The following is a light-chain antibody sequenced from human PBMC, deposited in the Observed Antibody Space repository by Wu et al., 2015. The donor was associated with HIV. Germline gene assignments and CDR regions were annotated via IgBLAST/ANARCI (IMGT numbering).Light chain of an antibody. J-gene: IGKJ2*01. Sequence: IQLTQSPSSLSASVGDRVTITCRASQGISTFLAWFQQKPGKAPKLLIHAASNLQIGVPSRFSGSGSGTYFTLTIGSLQPEDIATYYCQQYDRPPPYTFGQGTRLEMK. CDR1: QGISTF. CDR2: AAS. CDR3: QQYDRPPPYT. V-gene: IGKV1-33*01.